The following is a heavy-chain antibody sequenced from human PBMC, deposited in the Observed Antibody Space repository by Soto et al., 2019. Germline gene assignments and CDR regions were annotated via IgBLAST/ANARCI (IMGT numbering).Heavy chain of an antibody. D-gene: IGHD4-4*01. J-gene: IGHJ5*02. Sequence: QVQLQESGPGLVKPSGTLSLTCAVSGGSISNSNWWSWVRQPPGKGLEWIGEIYHSGSTNYNPSLKSRVTRSVDKSKNHFSLRLSSVTAADTAVYYCASATTVSRFDPWGQGTLVTVSS. CDR1: GGSISNSNW. CDR3: ASATTVSRFDP. V-gene: IGHV4-4*02. CDR2: IYHSGST.